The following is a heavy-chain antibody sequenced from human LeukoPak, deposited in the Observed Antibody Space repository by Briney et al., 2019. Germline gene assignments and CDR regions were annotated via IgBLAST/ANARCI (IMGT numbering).Heavy chain of an antibody. CDR3: ARDSPGYGAYVS. Sequence: PGGSLRLSCAASGFTFSTYWMTWVRQAPGKGLEWVANIKEDGSREYYVDSVKGRFTLSRDNAKNSLYLQMDSLTAEDTAVYYCARDSPGYGAYVSWGQGTLVSVSS. D-gene: IGHD5-12*01. CDR1: GFTFSTYW. CDR2: IKEDGSRE. V-gene: IGHV3-7*01. J-gene: IGHJ1*01.